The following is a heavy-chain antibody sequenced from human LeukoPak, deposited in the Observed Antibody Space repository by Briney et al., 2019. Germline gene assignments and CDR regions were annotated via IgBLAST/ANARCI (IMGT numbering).Heavy chain of an antibody. D-gene: IGHD3-22*01. J-gene: IGHJ3*02. V-gene: IGHV1-2*06. CDR2: INPNNGGT. CDR3: AGEDNSSGYRPFDI. Sequence: ASVKVTCKASGYTFTGYYIHWVRQAPGQGLEWMGRINPNNGGTNYAQKFQGRVTMTRDMSMSTAYMELSRLRSDDTAVYYCAGEDNSSGYRPFDIWGQGTMITVPS. CDR1: GYTFTGYY.